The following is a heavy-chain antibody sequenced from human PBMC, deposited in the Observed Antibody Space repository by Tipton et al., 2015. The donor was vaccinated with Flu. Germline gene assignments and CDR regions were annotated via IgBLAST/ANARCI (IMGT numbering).Heavy chain of an antibody. CDR2: IGRSGSPT. J-gene: IGHJ6*02. CDR1: GFSFGDYE. CDR3: TRASYTNTEPDV. D-gene: IGHD1/OR15-1a*01. V-gene: IGHV3-48*03. Sequence: SLRLSCAASGFSFGDYEMNWVRQAPGKGLEWVAYIGRSGSPTYYADSVKGRFTISRDNAKNSMFLQLRSLRVEDTAVYYCTRASYTNTEPDVWGQGTSVTVSS.